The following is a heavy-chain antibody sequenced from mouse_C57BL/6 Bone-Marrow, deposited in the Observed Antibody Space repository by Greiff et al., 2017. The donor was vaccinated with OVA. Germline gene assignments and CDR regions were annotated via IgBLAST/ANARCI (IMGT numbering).Heavy chain of an antibody. CDR3: ARGAYYSNYFDY. J-gene: IGHJ2*01. D-gene: IGHD2-5*01. V-gene: IGHV1-59*01. CDR2: IDPSDSYT. Sequence: QVQLKQPGAELVRPGTSVKLSCKASGYTFTSYWMHWVKQRPGQGLEWIGVIDPSDSYTNYNQKFKGKATLTVDTSSSTAYMQLSSLTSEDSAVYYCARGAYYSNYFDYWGQGTTLTVSS. CDR1: GYTFTSYW.